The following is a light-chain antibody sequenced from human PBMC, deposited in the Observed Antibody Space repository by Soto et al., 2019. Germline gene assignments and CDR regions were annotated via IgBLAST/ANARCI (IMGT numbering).Light chain of an antibody. J-gene: IGKJ1*01. CDR3: QQYGSSSWT. V-gene: IGKV1-9*01. Sequence: DIQLTQSPSFLSASVGDRVTITCRASQAITSYLTWYQQTPGKAPKLLIYAASTLQSGVPSRFSGSGSGTEFTLTISRLEPEDFVVYYCQQYGSSSWTFGQGTKVDIK. CDR1: QAITSY. CDR2: AAS.